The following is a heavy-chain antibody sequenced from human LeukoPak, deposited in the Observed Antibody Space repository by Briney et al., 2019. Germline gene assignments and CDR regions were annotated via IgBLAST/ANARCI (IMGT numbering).Heavy chain of an antibody. D-gene: IGHD2-2*01. CDR2: IYPGDSDT. Sequence: GESLKISCKGSGYSFTSYWIGWVRQMPGKGLEWMGIIYPGDSDTRYSPSFQGQVTISADKSISAAYLQWSSLKASDTAMYYCARPPGYCSSTSCYYFDYWGQGTLVTVSS. V-gene: IGHV5-51*01. CDR1: GYSFTSYW. J-gene: IGHJ4*02. CDR3: ARPPGYCSSTSCYYFDY.